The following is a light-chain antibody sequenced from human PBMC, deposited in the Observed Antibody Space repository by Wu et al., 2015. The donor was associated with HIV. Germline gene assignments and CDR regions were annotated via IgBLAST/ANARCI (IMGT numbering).Light chain of an antibody. CDR3: QQYGNSPLYS. CDR1: QSVSSDY. Sequence: EIVMTQSPVTLSVSPGERAALSCRASQSVSSDYLAWYQQKPGQAPRLLIFGASNRATGIPDRFSGSGSGTDFTLTIRGLEPADFAVYFCQQYGNSPLYSFGQGTKLEI. CDR2: GAS. J-gene: IGKJ2*03. V-gene: IGKV3-20*01.